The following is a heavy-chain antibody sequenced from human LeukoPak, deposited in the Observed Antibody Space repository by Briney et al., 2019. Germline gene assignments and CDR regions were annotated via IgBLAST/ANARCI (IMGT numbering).Heavy chain of an antibody. CDR1: GYTFTSYG. V-gene: IGHV1-18*01. CDR2: ISAYNGNT. J-gene: IGHJ4*02. CDR3: ARVAHAPTRKPQQLVPYYFDY. D-gene: IGHD6-13*01. Sequence: GASVKVSCKASGYTFTSYGISWVRQAPGQGLEWMGWISAYNGNTNYAQKLQGRVTMTTDTSTSTAYMELRSLRSDDTAVYYCARVAHAPTRKPQQLVPYYFDYWGQGTLVTVSS.